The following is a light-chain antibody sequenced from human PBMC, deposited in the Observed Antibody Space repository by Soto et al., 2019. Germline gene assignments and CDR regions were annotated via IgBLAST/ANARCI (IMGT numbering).Light chain of an antibody. V-gene: IGKV3-20*01. CDR1: QPVTRAY. CDR3: QQYGGVPLT. Sequence: VLSQSPATLSLSPGERATLSCRASQPVTRAYLAWYRQTPGQPPRLLIYAASTRATGIPARFWGGGSGTDFTLNSERLEPEDCAVYDCQQYGGVPLTFGGGTKIEI. CDR2: AAS. J-gene: IGKJ4*01.